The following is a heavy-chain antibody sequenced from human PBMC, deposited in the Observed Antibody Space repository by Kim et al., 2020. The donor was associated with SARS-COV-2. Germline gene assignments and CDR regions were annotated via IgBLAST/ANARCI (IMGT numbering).Heavy chain of an antibody. CDR2: IYHSGRT. V-gene: IGHV4-38-2*02. CDR3: AGDEGRFTTHCGADCYSKLDY. D-gene: IGHD2-21*02. J-gene: IGHJ4*02. CDR1: GYSISSGYY. Sequence: SETLSLTCTVSGYSISSGYYWGWIRQPPGKGLEWIGSIYHSGRTYYNPSLKSRVTISVDTSKNQFSLKLSSVTAAETAVYYCAGDEGRFTTHCGADCYSKLDYWGQGTLVTVSS.